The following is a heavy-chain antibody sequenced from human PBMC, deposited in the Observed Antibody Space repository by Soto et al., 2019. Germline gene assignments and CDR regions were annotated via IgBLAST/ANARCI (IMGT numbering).Heavy chain of an antibody. D-gene: IGHD3-10*01. V-gene: IGHV3-7*01. J-gene: IGHJ4*01. CDR1: GFTFGIYW. CDR3: ARDSGYGSENSVNHYLDF. Sequence: LRLSCEASGFTFGIYWMSWVRQAPGKGLEWVAAIKLDGSEKKYVDSVKGRFTTSRDNAKNSLYLQMDSLRAEDTAVCYCARDSGYGSENSVNHYLDFWGHGTLVTVSS. CDR2: IKLDGSEK.